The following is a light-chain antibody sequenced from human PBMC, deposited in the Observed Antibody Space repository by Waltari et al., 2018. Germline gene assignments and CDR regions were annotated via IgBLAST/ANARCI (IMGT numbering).Light chain of an antibody. V-gene: IGKV3-11*01. J-gene: IGKJ2*01. Sequence: EIVLTQSPATLSLSPGETATLSCRASQSVSSYLAWYQQKPGQAPRLLIYDASNRATGIPARFSGSGSGTDFTLTISSLEPEDVAVYYCQQYYTAPYTFGQGTKLEIK. CDR2: DAS. CDR3: QQYYTAPYT. CDR1: QSVSSY.